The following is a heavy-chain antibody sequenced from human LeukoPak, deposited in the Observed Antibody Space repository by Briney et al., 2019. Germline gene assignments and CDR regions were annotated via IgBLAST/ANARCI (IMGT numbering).Heavy chain of an antibody. Sequence: SETLSLTCTVSGGSISSYYWSWIRQPPGKGLEWIGYIYYSGSTNYNPSPKSRVTISVDTSKNQFSLKLSSVTAADTAVYYCARHIRGYSYGFREYYYYYGMDVWGQGTTVTVSS. V-gene: IGHV4-59*08. CDR1: GGSISSYY. CDR2: IYYSGST. CDR3: ARHIRGYSYGFREYYYYYGMDV. D-gene: IGHD5-18*01. J-gene: IGHJ6*02.